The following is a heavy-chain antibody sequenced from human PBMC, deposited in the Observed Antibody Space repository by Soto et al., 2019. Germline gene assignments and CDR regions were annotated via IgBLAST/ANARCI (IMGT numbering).Heavy chain of an antibody. Sequence: PSETLSLTCTVSGGSISSSSYYWGWIRQPPGKGLEWIGSIYYSGSTYYNPSLKSRVTISVDTSKNQFSLKLSSVTAADTAVYYCARTKIGTEGRTNYYYGMDVWGQGTTVTVSS. J-gene: IGHJ6*02. CDR2: IYYSGST. V-gene: IGHV4-39*01. CDR1: GGSISSSSYY. CDR3: ARTKIGTEGRTNYYYGMDV. D-gene: IGHD2-8*01.